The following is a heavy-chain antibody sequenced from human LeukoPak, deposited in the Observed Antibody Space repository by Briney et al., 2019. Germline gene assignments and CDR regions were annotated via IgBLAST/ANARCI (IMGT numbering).Heavy chain of an antibody. J-gene: IGHJ4*02. D-gene: IGHD6-6*01. V-gene: IGHV3-66*01. CDR1: GFTVSSTY. Sequence: GGSLRLSCAVPGFTVSSTYTSWVRQAPGKGREWVSVIYSAGITYYADSVKDRFIISRDNSENTLYLELNSLRAEDTAVYYCARDRPYFEYWGQGTLVTVSS. CDR2: IYSAGIT. CDR3: ARDRPYFEY.